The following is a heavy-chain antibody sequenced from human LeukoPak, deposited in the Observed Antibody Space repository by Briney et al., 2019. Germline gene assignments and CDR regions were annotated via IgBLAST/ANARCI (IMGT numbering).Heavy chain of an antibody. J-gene: IGHJ3*02. D-gene: IGHD3-22*01. CDR2: ISAYNGNT. Sequence: GASVKVPCKASGYTFTSYGISWVRQAPGQGLEWMGWISAYNGNTNYAQKLQGRVTMTTDTSTSTAYMELRSLRSDDTAVYYCARYRYGYYYDSTNDAFDIWGQGTMVTVSS. V-gene: IGHV1-18*01. CDR1: GYTFTSYG. CDR3: ARYRYGYYYDSTNDAFDI.